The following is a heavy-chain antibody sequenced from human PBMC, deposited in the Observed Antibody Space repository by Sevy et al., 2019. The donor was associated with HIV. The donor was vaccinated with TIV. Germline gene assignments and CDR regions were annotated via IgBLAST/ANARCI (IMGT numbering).Heavy chain of an antibody. J-gene: IGHJ4*02. CDR1: GFTFDDYA. CDR2: ISWNSGSI. D-gene: IGHD3-16*02. CDR3: AKVNMMLTFGGIVVKYFDD. Sequence: GWSLRLSCAASGFTFDDYAMHWVRQAPGKGLEWVSGISWNSGSIEYAESVKGRFTISRDNAKNSLHLQMNILKDEDTALYYCAKVNMMLTFGGIVVKYFDDWGQGTLVTVSS. V-gene: IGHV3-9*01.